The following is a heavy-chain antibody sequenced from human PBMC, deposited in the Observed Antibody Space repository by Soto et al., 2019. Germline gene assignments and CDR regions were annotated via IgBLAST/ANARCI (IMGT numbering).Heavy chain of an antibody. CDR1: GFTFSSYS. CDR3: ARDPRYYGMDV. CDR2: ISSSSSYI. J-gene: IGHJ6*02. V-gene: IGHV3-21*01. Sequence: EVQLVESGGGLVKTGGSLRLSCAASGFTFSSYSMNWVRQAPGKGLEWVSSISSSSSYIYYADSVKGRFTISRYNAKNSLYLKINSLRAEDTAVYYCARDPRYYGMDVWGQGTTVTVSS.